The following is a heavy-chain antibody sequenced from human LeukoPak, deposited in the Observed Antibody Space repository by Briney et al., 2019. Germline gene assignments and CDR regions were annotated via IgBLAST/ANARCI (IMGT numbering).Heavy chain of an antibody. J-gene: IGHJ4*02. D-gene: IGHD1-26*01. Sequence: PSDTLSLTCTVSGGSISSGGYYWSWIRQHPGKGLEWIRYIYYSGSTYYNPSLKSRVTISVHTSNNQFSLKLSSVTAADTAVYYCARGLIVGATEKYYFDYWGQGTLVTVSS. V-gene: IGHV4-31*03. CDR3: ARGLIVGATEKYYFDY. CDR1: GGSISSGGYY. CDR2: IYYSGST.